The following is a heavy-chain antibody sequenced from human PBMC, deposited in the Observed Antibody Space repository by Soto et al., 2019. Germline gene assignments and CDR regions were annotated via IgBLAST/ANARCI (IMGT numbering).Heavy chain of an antibody. D-gene: IGHD2-21*02. CDR3: ARGPKLGDVGGHYDY. J-gene: IGHJ4*02. V-gene: IGHV3-33*01. Sequence: VQLVESGGGVVQPGRSLRLSCSASGFTFSIHGMHWVRQAPGKGLEWVSLVWYDGSNENYADSVKGRFTISRDNSKNTLYLEMNSLTAEDTAVYYCARGPKLGDVGGHYDYWGPGTLVTVSS. CDR2: VWYDGSNE. CDR1: GFTFSIHG.